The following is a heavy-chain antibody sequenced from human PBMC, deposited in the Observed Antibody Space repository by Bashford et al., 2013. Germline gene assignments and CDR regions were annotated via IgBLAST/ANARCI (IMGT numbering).Heavy chain of an antibody. Sequence: PSVKVVLQGFRIHFTSYSITWVRQAPGQGLEWMGWISAYNGNTNYAQKLQGRVTMTTDTSTSTAYMELRSLRSDDTAVYYCARAWDYAIFGYWGQGTLVTVSS. CDR3: ARAWDYAIFGY. D-gene: IGHD4-17*01. J-gene: IGHJ4*02. V-gene: IGHV1-18*01. CDR1: IHFTSYS. CDR2: ISAYNGNT.